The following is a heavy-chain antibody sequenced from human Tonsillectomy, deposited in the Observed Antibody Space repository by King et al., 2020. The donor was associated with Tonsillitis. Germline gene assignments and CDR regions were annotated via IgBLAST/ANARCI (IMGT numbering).Heavy chain of an antibody. D-gene: IGHD3-22*01. CDR1: GYTFTGYY. J-gene: IGHJ4*02. CDR3: ARVRGQIVVVIDY. V-gene: IGHV1-2*02. CDR2: INPNSGGT. Sequence: QLVQSGAEVKKPGASVKVSCKASGYTFTGYYMHWVRQAPGQGLEWMGWINPNSGGTNYAQKVQGRVTMTRDTSISTAYMELSRLRSDDTAVYYCARVRGQIVVVIDYWGQGTLVTVSS.